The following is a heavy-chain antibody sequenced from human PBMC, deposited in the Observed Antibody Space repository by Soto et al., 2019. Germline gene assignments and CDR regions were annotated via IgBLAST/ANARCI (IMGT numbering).Heavy chain of an antibody. CDR2: VYYTGST. CDR1: GLSVSSYF. V-gene: IGHV4-59*02. Sequence: PETLSLTCTVSGLSVSSYFYIWVRQPPGKGLEWIGSVYYTGSTDYNPSVKTRVILSVDTSKTQRSLHVESVPVADTAVDYCARDLAAVPRAFDYWGRGTLVTVSS. CDR3: ARDLAAVPRAFDY. D-gene: IGHD6-13*01. J-gene: IGHJ4*02.